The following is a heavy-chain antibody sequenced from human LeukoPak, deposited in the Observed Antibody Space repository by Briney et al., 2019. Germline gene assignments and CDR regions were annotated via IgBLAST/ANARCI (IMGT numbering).Heavy chain of an antibody. CDR1: GYTFTSYD. Sequence: ASVKVSCKASGYTFTSYDINWVRQATGQGLEWMGWMNPNTGNTGYAQKFQGRVTMTSDTSTSTVYMELSGLRSEDTAVYYCARVRDGYNDAYDIWGQGTMVTVPS. J-gene: IGHJ3*02. CDR2: MNPNTGNT. CDR3: ARVRDGYNDAYDI. V-gene: IGHV1-8*01. D-gene: IGHD5-24*01.